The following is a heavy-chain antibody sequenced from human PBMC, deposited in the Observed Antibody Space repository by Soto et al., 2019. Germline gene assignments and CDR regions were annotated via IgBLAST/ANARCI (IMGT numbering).Heavy chain of an antibody. J-gene: IGHJ5*02. D-gene: IGHD1-26*01. Sequence: QVQLVQSGAEVKKPGASVKVSCKASGYTFTSYGISWVRQAPGQGLEWMGWISAYNGNTNYAQKLQGRVTMTTDPSTSTADMEPRSLRSDDTAAYYCARASRSPYWFDPWGQGTLVNVSS. CDR3: ARASRSPYWFDP. CDR1: GYTFTSYG. CDR2: ISAYNGNT. V-gene: IGHV1-18*01.